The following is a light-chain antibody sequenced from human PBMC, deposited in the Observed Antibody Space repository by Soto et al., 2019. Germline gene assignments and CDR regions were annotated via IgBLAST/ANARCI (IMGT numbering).Light chain of an antibody. J-gene: IGKJ1*01. CDR3: QQYGSSGT. Sequence: IVLTQSPATLSLSPGEGATLSCRASQSVSSYLAWYQQKPGQAPRLLIYGASNRATGIPDRFSGSGSGTDFTLTISRLEPEDFAVYYCQQYGSSGTFGQGTKVDIK. CDR1: QSVSSY. V-gene: IGKV3-20*01. CDR2: GAS.